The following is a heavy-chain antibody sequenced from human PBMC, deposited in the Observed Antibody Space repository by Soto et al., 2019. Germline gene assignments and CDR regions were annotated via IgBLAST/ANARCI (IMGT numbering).Heavy chain of an antibody. J-gene: IGHJ4*02. V-gene: IGHV3-30-3*01. CDR1: GFTFSSYA. CDR3: ATLTKYDILTGFYPC. D-gene: IGHD3-9*01. CDR2: ISSDESNK. Sequence: PGGSLRLSCAASGFTFSSYAMHWVRQAPGKGLEWVALISSDESNKYYIDSVKGRFTISRDNSKNTLYLQMNSLRAEDTAVYYCATLTKYDILTGFYPCWGQGTLVTVSS.